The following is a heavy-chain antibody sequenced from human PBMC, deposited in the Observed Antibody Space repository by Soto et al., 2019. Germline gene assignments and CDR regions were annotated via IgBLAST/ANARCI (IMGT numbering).Heavy chain of an antibody. CDR3: AKAGPPIFEWFLDY. V-gene: IGHV3-30*18. D-gene: IGHD3-3*01. J-gene: IGHJ4*02. CDR2: ISYDGSNK. CDR1: GFTFSSYG. Sequence: GGSLRLSCAASGFTFSSYGMHWVRQAPGKGLEWVAVISYDGSNKYYADSVKGRFTISRDNSKNTLYLQMNSLRAEDTAVYYCAKAGPPIFEWFLDYWGQGTLVTXSS.